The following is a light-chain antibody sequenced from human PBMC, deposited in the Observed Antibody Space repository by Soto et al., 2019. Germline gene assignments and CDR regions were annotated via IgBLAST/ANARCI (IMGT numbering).Light chain of an antibody. CDR1: QGVSSH. CDR2: GAS. J-gene: IGKJ1*01. V-gene: IGKV1-9*01. CDR3: HQVYTYTRK. Sequence: IQLTQSPSSLSASVGDRVTITCRASQGVSSHLAWFQQRPGKAPKLLIFGASTLQNSVPARFSGGGFGTEFTLTITSLQPEDFATYYYHQVYTYTRKFGQGTKVEIK.